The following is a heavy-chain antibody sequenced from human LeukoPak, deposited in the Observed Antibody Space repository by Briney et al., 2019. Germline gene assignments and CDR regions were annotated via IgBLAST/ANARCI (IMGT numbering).Heavy chain of an antibody. CDR2: MNPRDGGT. CDR3: ATYGSGVQASFDY. V-gene: IGHV1-46*01. CDR1: GCSFTKYY. D-gene: IGHD3-10*01. Sequence: ASVKVSCKASGCSFTKYYMHWMRQAPGQGLEWMGVMNPRDGGTSFARKFQGRVTMTRDTSTSTVYMGLSSLRSEDTAVYYCATYGSGVQASFDYWGQGSLVTVSS. J-gene: IGHJ4*02.